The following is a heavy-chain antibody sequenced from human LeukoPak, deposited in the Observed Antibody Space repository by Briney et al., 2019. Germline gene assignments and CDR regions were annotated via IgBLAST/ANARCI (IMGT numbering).Heavy chain of an antibody. CDR1: GGSISSGGYY. CDR3: ARDRSSWYAVDY. Sequence: SETLSLTCTVSGGSISSGGYYWSWIRQHPGKGLEWIGYIYYSGSTYYNPSLKSRVTISVDTSKNQFSLKLSSVTAADTAVYYCARDRSSWYAVDYWGQGTLVTVSS. D-gene: IGHD6-13*01. J-gene: IGHJ4*02. V-gene: IGHV4-31*03. CDR2: IYYSGST.